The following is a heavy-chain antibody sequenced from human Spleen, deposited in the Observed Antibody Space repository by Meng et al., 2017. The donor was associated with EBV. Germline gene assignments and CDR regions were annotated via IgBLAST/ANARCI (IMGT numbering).Heavy chain of an antibody. CDR1: GGAFRYYP. CDR3: ARESGRGYTPDF. CDR2: LIPDFGTP. J-gene: IGHJ4*02. D-gene: IGHD3-10*01. Sequence: GQVAQSGAGVMKPGSSVKLYCKASGGAFRYYPISWGRQAPGQGLELMGGLIPDFGTPNYAPNHQDRVTITADESTSTAYMEVNSVTTEDTAIYYCARESGRGYTPDFWGQGTLVTVSS. V-gene: IGHV1-69*01.